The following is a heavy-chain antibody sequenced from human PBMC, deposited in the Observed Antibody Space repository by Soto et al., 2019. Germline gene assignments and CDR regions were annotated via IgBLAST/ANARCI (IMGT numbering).Heavy chain of an antibody. V-gene: IGHV1-2*02. CDR1: GYTFTGYY. J-gene: IGHJ5*02. CDR2: INPNSGGT. Sequence: ASVKVSCKASGYTFTGYYMHWVRQAPGQGLEWMGWINPNSGGTNYAQKLQGRVTMTRDTSTSTAYMELRRLRSDDTAVYYCARDRLAVTALRTPNWFDPWGQGTLVTVSS. CDR3: ARDRLAVTALRTPNWFDP. D-gene: IGHD2-21*02.